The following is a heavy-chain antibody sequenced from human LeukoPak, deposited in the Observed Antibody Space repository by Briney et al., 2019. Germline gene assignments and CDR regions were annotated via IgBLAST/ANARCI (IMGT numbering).Heavy chain of an antibody. CDR1: GYTFTGYY. D-gene: IGHD6-19*01. CDR2: INPNSGGT. Sequence: ASVMVSCKPSGYTFTGYYIHWVRRAPGQGLEWMGWINPNSGGTNYAQKFQGRVTMTRDTSISTAYMELSRLKSDDTAVYYCASEPGYSSGWFDYWGQGTLVTVSS. CDR3: ASEPGYSSGWFDY. V-gene: IGHV1-2*02. J-gene: IGHJ4*02.